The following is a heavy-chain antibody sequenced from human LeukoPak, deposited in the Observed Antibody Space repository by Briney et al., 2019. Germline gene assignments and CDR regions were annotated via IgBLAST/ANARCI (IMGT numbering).Heavy chain of an antibody. D-gene: IGHD6-13*01. V-gene: IGHV3-66*01. CDR1: GFTVSRNY. Sequence: PGGSLRLSCAASGFTVSRNYMSWVRQAQGKGLEWVSVIYSGGRTYYADSVKGRLTISRDNSKNTLYLQMNSLRAEETAVYYCARAGPSSSWHQFDYWGQGTLVTVSS. CDR3: ARAGPSSSWHQFDY. J-gene: IGHJ4*02. CDR2: IYSGGRT.